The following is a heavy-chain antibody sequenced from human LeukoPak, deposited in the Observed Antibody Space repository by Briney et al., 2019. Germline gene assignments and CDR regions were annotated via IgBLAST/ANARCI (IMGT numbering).Heavy chain of an antibody. CDR2: IYTSGST. CDR3: ARIGTTLYWYFDL. D-gene: IGHD1-7*01. V-gene: IGHV4-4*09. J-gene: IGHJ2*01. CDR1: GGSISSYY. Sequence: SETLSLTCTVSGGSISSYYWSWIRQPPGKGLKWIGYIYTSGSTNYNPSLKSRVTISVDTSKNQFSLKLSSVTAADTAVYYCARIGTTLYWYFDLWGRGTLVTVSS.